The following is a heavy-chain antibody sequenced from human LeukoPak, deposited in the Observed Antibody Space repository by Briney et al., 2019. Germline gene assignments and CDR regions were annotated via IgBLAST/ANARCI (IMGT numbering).Heavy chain of an antibody. V-gene: IGHV4-39*07. CDR1: GGSISSSSYY. D-gene: IGHD3-10*01. J-gene: IGHJ6*03. Sequence: SETLSLTCTVSGGSISSSSYYWGWIRQPPGKGLEWIGSIYYSGSTYYNPSLKSRVTISVDTSKNQFSLKLSSVTAADTAVYYCASDGSGSYFHDYYYYYYMDVWGKGTTVTVSS. CDR3: ASDGSGSYFHDYYYYYYMDV. CDR2: IYYSGST.